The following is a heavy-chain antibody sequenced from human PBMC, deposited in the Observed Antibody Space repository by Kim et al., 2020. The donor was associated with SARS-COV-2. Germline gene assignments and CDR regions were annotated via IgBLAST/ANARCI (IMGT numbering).Heavy chain of an antibody. CDR3: ATGCRSSTSCYGWFDP. J-gene: IGHJ5*02. CDR1: GGTFSSYA. D-gene: IGHD2-2*01. Sequence: SVKVSCKASGGTFSSYAISWVRQAPGQGLEWMGGIIPIFGTANYAQKFQGRVTITADESTSTAYMELSSLRSEDTAVYYCATGCRSSTSCYGWFDPWGQGTLVTVSS. CDR2: IIPIFGTA. V-gene: IGHV1-69*13.